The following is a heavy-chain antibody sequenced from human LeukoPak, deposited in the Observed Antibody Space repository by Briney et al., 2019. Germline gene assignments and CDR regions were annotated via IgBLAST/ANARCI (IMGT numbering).Heavy chain of an antibody. CDR1: GFTFSSYW. J-gene: IGHJ4*02. CDR2: ITTKPYSYTT. CDR3: PRSSDHHNKD. Sequence: VGSLRLSCAASGFTFSSYWMSWVRQAPGKGLEWVGRITTKPYSYTTHYVASVKGRFTISRDDSNNSLFLQMNSLDSEDTAIYYCPRSSDHHNKDWGQGTLVTVSS. D-gene: IGHD1-1*01. V-gene: IGHV3-72*01.